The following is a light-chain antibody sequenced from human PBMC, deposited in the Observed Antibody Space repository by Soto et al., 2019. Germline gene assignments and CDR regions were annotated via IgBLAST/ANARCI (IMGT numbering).Light chain of an antibody. CDR3: QKSYTAPFT. J-gene: IGKJ3*01. CDR2: AAS. V-gene: IGKV1-27*01. Sequence: DIQMTQSPSSLSASLGDRVTITCRASQVISNYLAWYQQRPGKVPKLLIYAASTLQSGVPSRFSGSGSGIDFTLTISSLQPEDVATYYCQKSYTAPFTFGPGTKVDIK. CDR1: QVISNY.